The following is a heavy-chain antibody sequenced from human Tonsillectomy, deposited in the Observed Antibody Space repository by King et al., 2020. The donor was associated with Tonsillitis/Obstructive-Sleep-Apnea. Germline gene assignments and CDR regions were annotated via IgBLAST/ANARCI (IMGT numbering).Heavy chain of an antibody. J-gene: IGHJ5*02. CDR1: GFTLRSYA. CDR2: ISYDGSHK. CDR3: ARDRGYCSGGSCYGEGWFDP. D-gene: IGHD2-15*01. V-gene: IGHV3-30*01. Sequence: QVQLVESGGGVVQPGRSLRLYCAASGFTLRSYAMHWVRQAPGKGLEWVALISYDGSHKYYADSVKGRFTISRDNSKNTLYLQMNSLRAEDTAVYYCARDRGYCSGGSCYGEGWFDPWGQGTLVTVSS.